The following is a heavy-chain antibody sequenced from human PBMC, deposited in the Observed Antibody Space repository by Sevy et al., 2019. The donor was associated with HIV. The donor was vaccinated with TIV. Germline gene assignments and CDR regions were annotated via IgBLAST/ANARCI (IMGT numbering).Heavy chain of an antibody. CDR3: ARVLSVDIVATISWVMGYYYYGMDV. CDR2: MNPNSGNT. Sequence: ASVKVSCKASGYTFTSYDINWVRQATGQGLEWMGWMNPNSGNTGYAQKFQGRVTMTRNTSISTAYMELSSLRSEDTAVYYWARVLSVDIVATISWVMGYYYYGMDVWGQGTTVTVSS. J-gene: IGHJ6*02. V-gene: IGHV1-8*01. CDR1: GYTFTSYD. D-gene: IGHD5-12*01.